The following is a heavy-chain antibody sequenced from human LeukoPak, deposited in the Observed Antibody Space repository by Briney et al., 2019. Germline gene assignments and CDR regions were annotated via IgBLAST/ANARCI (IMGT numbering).Heavy chain of an antibody. V-gene: IGHV1-69*06. Sequence: SVKVSCKASGGTFSSYAISWVRQAPGQGLEWMGGIIPIFGTANYAQKFQGRVTITADKSTSTAYMELRSLRSDDTAVYYCARDYSSGYFEWFDPWGQGTLVTVSS. CDR3: ARDYSSGYFEWFDP. CDR1: GGTFSSYA. D-gene: IGHD3-22*01. CDR2: IIPIFGTA. J-gene: IGHJ5*02.